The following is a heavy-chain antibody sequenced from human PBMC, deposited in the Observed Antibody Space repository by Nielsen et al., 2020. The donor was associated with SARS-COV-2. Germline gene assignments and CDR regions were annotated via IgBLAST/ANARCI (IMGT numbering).Heavy chain of an antibody. CDR3: KSEGN. V-gene: IGHV3-7*03. CDR1: GFTFSAYG. CDR2: IRPDGSGA. J-gene: IGHJ4*02. Sequence: GGSLRLSCAASGFTFSAYGMPWVRQAPGKGREWLSNIRPDGSGASYVDSVKGRFTISRDNAKNLLYLQMGSLRADDTAVYFCKSEGNWGQGTLVTVSS.